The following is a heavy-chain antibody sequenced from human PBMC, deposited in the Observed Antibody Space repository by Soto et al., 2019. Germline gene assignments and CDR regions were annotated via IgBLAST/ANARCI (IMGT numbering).Heavy chain of an antibody. D-gene: IGHD5-12*01. Sequence: QVQLVQSGAEVKKPGSSVQVSCKASGGTFSTYTIAWVRQAPGQGLEWMGLILPILDVANYAQKFQGRVTVTADKSTTTAYLELFSLRSDDTAVYYCVGGYNVRLDYWGQGTLVTVSS. V-gene: IGHV1-69*02. J-gene: IGHJ4*02. CDR1: GGTFSTYT. CDR2: ILPILDVA. CDR3: VGGYNVRLDY.